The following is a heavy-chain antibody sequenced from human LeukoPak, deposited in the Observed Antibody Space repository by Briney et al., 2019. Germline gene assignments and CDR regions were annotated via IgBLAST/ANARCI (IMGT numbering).Heavy chain of an antibody. Sequence: GGSLRLSCAASGFTVSSNYMSWVRQALGKGLEWVSVIYSGGSTYYADSVKGRFTISRDNSKNTLYLQMNSLRAEDTAVYYCARFTYYYDSSGYYWGQGTLVTVSS. D-gene: IGHD3-22*01. CDR1: GFTVSSNY. V-gene: IGHV3-53*01. J-gene: IGHJ4*02. CDR3: ARFTYYYDSSGYY. CDR2: IYSGGST.